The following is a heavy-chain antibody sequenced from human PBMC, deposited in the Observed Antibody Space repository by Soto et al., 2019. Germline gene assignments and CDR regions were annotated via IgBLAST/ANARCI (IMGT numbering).Heavy chain of an antibody. CDR3: ARDRYGGRYYFDY. CDR2: INPNSGGT. J-gene: IGHJ4*02. CDR1: GYTLTGYY. D-gene: IGHD2-15*01. V-gene: IGHV1-2*04. Sequence: ASVKASCKASGYTLTGYYMHWVRQAPGQGLEWMGWINPNSGGTNYAQKFQGWVTMTRDTSISTAYMELSRLRSDDTAVYYCARDRYGGRYYFDYWGQGTLVTVSS.